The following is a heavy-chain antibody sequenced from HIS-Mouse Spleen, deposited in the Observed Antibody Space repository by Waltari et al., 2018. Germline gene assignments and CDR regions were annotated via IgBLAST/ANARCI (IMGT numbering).Heavy chain of an antibody. CDR1: GFTFSSYA. Sequence: QVQLVESGGGVVQPGRSLRLSCAASGFTFSSYAMHWVRQAPGKGLEWVAVISYDGSNKYYADSVKGRFTISRDNSKNTLYLQMNSLRAEDTAVYYCARRRSYFDYWGQGTLV. CDR3: ARRRSYFDY. CDR2: ISYDGSNK. V-gene: IGHV3-30-3*01. J-gene: IGHJ4*02.